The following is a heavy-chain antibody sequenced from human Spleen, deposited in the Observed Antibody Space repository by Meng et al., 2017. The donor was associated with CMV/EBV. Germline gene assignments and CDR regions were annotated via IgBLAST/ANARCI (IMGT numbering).Heavy chain of an antibody. Sequence: GESLKISCAASGLTFSSYALSWVRQAPGKGLEWVSGISGSGASTYYADSVKGRFTISRDNAKNSLDLQMNSLRPDDTAVYYCARGLFLEWFLDYWGQGTVVTVSS. D-gene: IGHD3-3*01. CDR2: ISGSGAST. CDR3: ARGLFLEWFLDY. V-gene: IGHV3-23*01. J-gene: IGHJ4*02. CDR1: GLTFSSYA.